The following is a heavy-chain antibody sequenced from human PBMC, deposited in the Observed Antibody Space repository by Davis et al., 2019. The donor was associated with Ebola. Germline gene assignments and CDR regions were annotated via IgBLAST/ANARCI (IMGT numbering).Heavy chain of an antibody. J-gene: IGHJ6*03. CDR3: ARDRWELPDYYYYMDV. D-gene: IGHD1-26*01. CDR2: ISSNGGST. Sequence: GESLKISCSASGFTFSSYAMHWVRQAPGKGLEYVSAISSNGGSTYYADSVKGRFTISRDNAKNTLYLQMNSLRAEDTAVYYCARDRWELPDYYYYMDVWGKGTTVTVSS. V-gene: IGHV3-64*04. CDR1: GFTFSSYA.